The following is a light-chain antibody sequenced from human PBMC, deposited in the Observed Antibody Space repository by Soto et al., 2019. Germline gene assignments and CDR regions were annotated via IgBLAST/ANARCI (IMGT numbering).Light chain of an antibody. J-gene: IGKJ1*01. CDR3: QQTYNTPWT. V-gene: IGKV1-39*01. Sequence: DIQMTQSPSSLSASVGDRVTITCRASQSISSYLNWYQQKPGKAPKLLIYAASSLQSGVPSRFSGSESGTDFTLTISSLEPEDFATYYCQQTYNTPWTFGQGTEVEIK. CDR2: AAS. CDR1: QSISSY.